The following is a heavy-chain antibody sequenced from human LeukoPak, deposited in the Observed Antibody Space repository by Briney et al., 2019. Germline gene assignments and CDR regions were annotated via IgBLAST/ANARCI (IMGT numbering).Heavy chain of an antibody. D-gene: IGHD3-16*01. CDR3: AREWQSGGGELPHFFDY. V-gene: IGHV3-23*01. Sequence: GGSLRLSCAVPGFTFSSYGMSWVRQAPGKGPEWVSGISGSGARTFYADSVKGRFTISRDNSKNTLYLQMNSLRGEDTAVYYCAREWQSGGGELPHFFDYWGQGTLVTVSS. CDR1: GFTFSSYG. J-gene: IGHJ4*02. CDR2: ISGSGART.